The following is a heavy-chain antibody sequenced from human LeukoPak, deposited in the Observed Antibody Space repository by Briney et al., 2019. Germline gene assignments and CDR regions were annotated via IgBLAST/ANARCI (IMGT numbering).Heavy chain of an antibody. CDR1: GGSFSGYY. CDR3: ARGSGGGSSWYQYYYYMDV. D-gene: IGHD6-13*01. Sequence: PSETLSLTCAVYGGSFSGYYWSWIRQPPGKGLEWIGEINHSGSTNYNPSPKSRVTISVDTSKNQFSLKLSSVTAADTAVYYCARGSGGGSSWYQYYYYMDVWGKGTTVTVSS. J-gene: IGHJ6*03. V-gene: IGHV4-34*01. CDR2: INHSGST.